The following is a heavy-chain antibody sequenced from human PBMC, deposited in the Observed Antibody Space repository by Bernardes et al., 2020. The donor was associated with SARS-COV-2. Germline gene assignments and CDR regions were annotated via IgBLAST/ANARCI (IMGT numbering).Heavy chain of an antibody. D-gene: IGHD3-10*01. Sequence: SETLSLTCTVSGGSISSGSYYWSWIRQPAGKGLEWIGRIYASGSTNYNPSLKSRVTISVDTSKNQFSLKLSSVTAADTAVYYCARLYYGSGSYYNLYWYFDLWGRGTLVTVSS. CDR3: ARLYYGSGSYYNLYWYFDL. J-gene: IGHJ2*01. V-gene: IGHV4-61*02. CDR1: GGSISSGSYY. CDR2: IYASGST.